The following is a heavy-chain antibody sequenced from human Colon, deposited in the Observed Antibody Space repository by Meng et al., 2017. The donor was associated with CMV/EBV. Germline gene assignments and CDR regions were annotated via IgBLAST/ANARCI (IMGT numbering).Heavy chain of an antibody. Sequence: GESLKISCAASGFTFSSYDMHWVRQPIGKGLEWVSAIGTAGDTYYPASVKGRFTISRDNAKNSLYLQMSSLSAEDTAVYYCVRDNARVQGNIPILVVPQGFDYWGQGTVVTVSS. CDR1: GFTFSSYD. CDR2: IGTAGDT. J-gene: IGHJ4*02. D-gene: IGHD3-22*01. V-gene: IGHV3-13*01. CDR3: VRDNARVQGNIPILVVPQGFDY.